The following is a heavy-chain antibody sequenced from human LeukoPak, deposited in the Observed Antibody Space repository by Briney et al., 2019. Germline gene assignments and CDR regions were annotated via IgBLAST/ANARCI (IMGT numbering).Heavy chain of an antibody. CDR1: GFAFSDYY. Sequence: GGSLRLSCAASGFAFSDYYMSWIRQAPGKGLEWVSYISSSGSTIYYADSVKGRFTISRDNAKNSLYLQMNSLRAEDTAVYYCARGPPYYDFWSGYPRGGQGTLVTVSS. V-gene: IGHV3-11*01. J-gene: IGHJ4*02. D-gene: IGHD3-3*01. CDR3: ARGPPYYDFWSGYPR. CDR2: ISSSGSTI.